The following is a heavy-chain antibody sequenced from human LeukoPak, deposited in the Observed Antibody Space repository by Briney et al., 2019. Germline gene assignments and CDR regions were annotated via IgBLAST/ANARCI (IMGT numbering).Heavy chain of an antibody. D-gene: IGHD1-26*01. CDR3: TTVRRWELLVFDY. V-gene: IGHV3-15*07. CDR1: GFTFSNAW. J-gene: IGHJ4*02. Sequence: PGRSLRLSCAASGFTFSNAWMNWVRQAPGKGLEWVGRIKSKTDGGTTDYAAPVKGRFTISRDDSKNTLYLQMNSLKTEDTAVYYCTTVRRWELLVFDYWGQGTLVTVSS. CDR2: IKSKTDGGTT.